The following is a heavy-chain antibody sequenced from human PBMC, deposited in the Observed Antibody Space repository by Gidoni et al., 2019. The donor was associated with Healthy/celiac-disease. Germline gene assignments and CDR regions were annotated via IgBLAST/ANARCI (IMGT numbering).Heavy chain of an antibody. CDR2: INHSGST. Sequence: QVQLQQWGAGLLKPSETLSLTCAVYGGSFSGYYWSWIRQPPGKGLEWIGEINHSGSTNYNPSLKSRVTISVDTSKNQFSLKLSSVTAADTAVYYCARGQRGSGSYDFDYWGQGTLVTVSS. V-gene: IGHV4-34*01. D-gene: IGHD3-10*01. J-gene: IGHJ4*02. CDR3: ARGQRGSGSYDFDY. CDR1: GGSFSGYY.